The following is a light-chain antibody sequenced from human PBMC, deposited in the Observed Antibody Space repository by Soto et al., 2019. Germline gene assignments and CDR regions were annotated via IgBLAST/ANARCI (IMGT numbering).Light chain of an antibody. CDR3: QQYNNWPPWP. CDR1: QSVNSN. J-gene: IGKJ1*01. V-gene: IGKV3-15*01. Sequence: EIVRTQYSDTLSVSPGERATLSCRASQSVNSNLAWYQQKPGQAPRLLIYGASTRATGIPARFSGSGSGTEFTLTISSLQSEDFAVYYCQQYNNWPPWPFGQGTKADIK. CDR2: GAS.